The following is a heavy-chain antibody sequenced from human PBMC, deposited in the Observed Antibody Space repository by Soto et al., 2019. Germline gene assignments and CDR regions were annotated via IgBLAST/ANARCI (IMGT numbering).Heavy chain of an antibody. CDR3: VKHMAAGDYYDMDV. CDR1: GFTFDAYA. CDR2: ITWSSDTI. Sequence: GGSLRLSCAASGFTFDAYAMHWVRQAPGKGLEWVSSITWSSDTIGYADSVKGRFTISRDNAKSSLYLQMNSLRPEDTALYYCVKHMAAGDYYDMDVWGQGTTVTVSS. V-gene: IGHV3-9*01. J-gene: IGHJ6*02. D-gene: IGHD7-27*01.